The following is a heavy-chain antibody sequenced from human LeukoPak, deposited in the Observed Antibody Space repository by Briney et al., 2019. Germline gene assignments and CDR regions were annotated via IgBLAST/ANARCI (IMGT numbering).Heavy chain of an antibody. CDR2: ISAYNGNT. CDR1: GYTFTSYG. CDR3: ARTPPIVVVVPAAMYY. D-gene: IGHD2-2*01. J-gene: IGHJ4*02. V-gene: IGHV1-18*01. Sequence: ASVKVSCKASGYTFTSYGISWVRQAPGQGLEWMGWISAYNGNTNYAQKLQGRVTMTTDTSTSTAYMELRSLRSEDTAVYYCARTPPIVVVVPAAMYYWGQGTLVTVSS.